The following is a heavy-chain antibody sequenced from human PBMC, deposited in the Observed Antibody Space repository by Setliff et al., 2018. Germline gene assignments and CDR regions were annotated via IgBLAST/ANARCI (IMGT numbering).Heavy chain of an antibody. Sequence: GESLKISCAASGFTFRGFAMHWVRQAPGKGLEWVAFIRHDESDIYYTNSVKGRFTVSRDSSKNTLYLQMNILRPEDTALYYCVRDSSADYYDNDYFKYWGQGALVTVSS. D-gene: IGHD2-21*02. CDR2: IRHDESDI. J-gene: IGHJ1*01. CDR3: VRDSSADYYDNDYFKY. CDR1: GFTFRGFA. V-gene: IGHV3-30*02.